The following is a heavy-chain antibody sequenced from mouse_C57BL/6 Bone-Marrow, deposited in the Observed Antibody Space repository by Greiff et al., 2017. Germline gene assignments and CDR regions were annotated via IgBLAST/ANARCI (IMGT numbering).Heavy chain of an antibody. Sequence: QVQLQQPGAELVRPGSSVKLSCKASGYTFTSYWMHWVKQRPIQGLEWIGNIDPSDSETHSNQKFKDKATLTVDKSSSTAYMQLSSLTSEDSAVYYCARDFYYYGTWYFDVWGTGTPVTVSA. V-gene: IGHV1-52*01. CDR3: ARDFYYYGTWYFDV. D-gene: IGHD1-1*01. CDR1: GYTFTSYW. J-gene: IGHJ1*03. CDR2: IDPSDSET.